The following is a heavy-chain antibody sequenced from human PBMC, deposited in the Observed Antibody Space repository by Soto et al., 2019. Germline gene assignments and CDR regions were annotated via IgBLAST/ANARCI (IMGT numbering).Heavy chain of an antibody. CDR1: GFTFSSYA. Sequence: PGGSLRLSCAASGFTFSSYAMSWVRQAPGKGLEWVSAISGSGGSTYYADSVKGRFTISRDNSKNTLYLQMNSLRAEDTAVYYCAKDLRRVVVVAATVFDYWGQGTLVTVSS. CDR2: ISGSGGST. CDR3: AKDLRRVVVVAATVFDY. D-gene: IGHD2-15*01. J-gene: IGHJ4*02. V-gene: IGHV3-23*01.